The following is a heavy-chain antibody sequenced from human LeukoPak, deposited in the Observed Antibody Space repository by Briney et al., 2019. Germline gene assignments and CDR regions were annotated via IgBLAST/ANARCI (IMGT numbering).Heavy chain of an antibody. CDR1: GFTFNTFA. CDR2: ISGGGATT. V-gene: IGHV3-23*01. Sequence: PGGSLRLSCAASGFTFNTFAMTWVRQAPGKGLEWVSSISGGGATTYYADSVKGRFTISRDNSKNTLYLQMNSLRVEDTAIYYCAKDRRDYDSSGYTNDDWGQGILVTVSS. J-gene: IGHJ4*02. D-gene: IGHD3-22*01. CDR3: AKDRRDYDSSGYTNDD.